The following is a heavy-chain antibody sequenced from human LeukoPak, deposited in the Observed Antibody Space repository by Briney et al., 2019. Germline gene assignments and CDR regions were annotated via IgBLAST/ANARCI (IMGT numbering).Heavy chain of an antibody. CDR2: IIPIFGTA. D-gene: IGHD5-18*01. CDR1: GGTFSSYA. V-gene: IGHV1-69*05. Sequence: EASVKVSCKASGGTFSSYAISWVRQAPGQGLEWMGGIIPIFGTANYAQKFQGRVTITTDESTSTAYMEPSSLRSEDTAVYYCARGYSYGSPDYWGQGTLVTVSS. J-gene: IGHJ4*02. CDR3: ARGYSYGSPDY.